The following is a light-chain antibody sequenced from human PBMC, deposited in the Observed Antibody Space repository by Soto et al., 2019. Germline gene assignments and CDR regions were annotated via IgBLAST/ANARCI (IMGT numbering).Light chain of an antibody. V-gene: IGKV1-39*01. Sequence: DIQVTQSPSSLSASVGDRVTITCRASQSIRTYLNWYQQKPGKAPKVLISAASNLQSGVPSRFSGSGSGTDFTLTISSLQSEDFGTYYCQQSYSTPRTFGQGTKVEIK. CDR2: AAS. J-gene: IGKJ1*01. CDR3: QQSYSTPRT. CDR1: QSIRTY.